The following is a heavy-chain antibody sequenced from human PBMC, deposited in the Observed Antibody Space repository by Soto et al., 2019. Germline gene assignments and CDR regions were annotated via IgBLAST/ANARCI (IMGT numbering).Heavy chain of an antibody. J-gene: IGHJ4*02. D-gene: IGHD6-13*01. CDR2: IYHSGST. V-gene: IGHV4-4*02. CDR1: GDSISSSNW. CDR3: ARGERQQQRDY. Sequence: SETLSHTCAVSGDSISSSNWLRWVREPPGKGLVWIGEIYHSGSTNYNPSLKSLVIISILKSKNQFSLKLSSVTAADTAVYYCARGERQQQRDYWGQGTLITVCS.